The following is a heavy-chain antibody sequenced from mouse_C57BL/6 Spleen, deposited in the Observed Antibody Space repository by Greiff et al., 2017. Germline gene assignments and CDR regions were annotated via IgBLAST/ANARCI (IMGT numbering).Heavy chain of an antibody. V-gene: IGHV1-19*01. Sequence: VQLQQSGPVLVKPGASVKMSCKASGYTFTDYYMNWVKQSHGKSLEWIGVINPYNGGTSYNQKFKGKATLTVDKSSSTAYMELNSLTSEDSAVYYWARWSKGYAMDYWGQGTSVTVSS. CDR1: GYTFTDYY. CDR2: INPYNGGT. J-gene: IGHJ4*01. CDR3: ARWSKGYAMDY. D-gene: IGHD2-5*01.